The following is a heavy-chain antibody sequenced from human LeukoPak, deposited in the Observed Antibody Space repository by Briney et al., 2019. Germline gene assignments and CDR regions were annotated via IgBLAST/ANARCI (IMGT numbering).Heavy chain of an antibody. D-gene: IGHD5-18*01. Sequence: SETRSLTCTVSGGSISSYYWSWIRQPPGKGLEWIGYIYYSGSTNYNPSLKSRVTISVDTSKNQFSLKLSSVTAADTAVYYCARGSQLWLPFDYWGQGTLVTVSS. CDR3: ARGSQLWLPFDY. CDR2: IYYSGST. V-gene: IGHV4-59*01. J-gene: IGHJ4*02. CDR1: GGSISSYY.